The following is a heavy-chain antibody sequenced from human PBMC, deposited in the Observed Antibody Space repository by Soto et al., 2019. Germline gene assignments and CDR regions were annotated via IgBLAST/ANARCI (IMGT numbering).Heavy chain of an antibody. CDR3: ARARPSNYYYYMDV. V-gene: IGHV3-53*04. CDR1: GFTVSSNY. Sequence: GGSLRLSCAASGFTVSSNYMSWVRQAPGKGLEWVAVIYSGGSTYYADSVKGRFTISRHNSKNTLYLQMNGLSAGDTAVYYCARARPSNYYYYMDVWGKGTTVTVSS. CDR2: IYSGGST. J-gene: IGHJ6*03.